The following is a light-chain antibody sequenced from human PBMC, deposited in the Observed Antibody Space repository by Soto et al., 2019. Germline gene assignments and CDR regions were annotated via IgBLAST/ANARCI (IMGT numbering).Light chain of an antibody. CDR1: QSVSSSY. CDR3: EQYGSSPGT. V-gene: IGKV3-20*01. CDR2: GAS. Sequence: EIVLTQSPGTLSLSPGERATLSCRASQSVSSSYLAWYQQKPGQAPRLLIYGASSRATGIPDRFSGSGSGTDFTLTISRLEPEDFAVYSCEQYGSSPGTCGQGTNLELK. J-gene: IGKJ2*01.